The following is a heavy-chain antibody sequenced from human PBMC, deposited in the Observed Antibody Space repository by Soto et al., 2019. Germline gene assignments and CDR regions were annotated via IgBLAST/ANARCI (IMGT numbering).Heavy chain of an antibody. V-gene: IGHV4-31*03. CDR3: ARRATYSGSVGY. D-gene: IGHD2-15*01. Sequence: SETLSLTCTVSGGSISSGGGYYWSWIRQLPGKGLEWIGYIYYSGSTYYNPSLKSRLTISVDTSKNQFSLKLSSVTAADTAVYYCARRATYSGSVGYWGQGTLVTVSS. J-gene: IGHJ4*02. CDR1: GGSISSGGGYY. CDR2: IYYSGST.